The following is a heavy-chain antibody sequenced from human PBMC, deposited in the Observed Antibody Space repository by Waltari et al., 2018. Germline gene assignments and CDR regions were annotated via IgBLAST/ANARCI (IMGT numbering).Heavy chain of an antibody. D-gene: IGHD3-3*01. CDR3: ARDHGGYFDL. CDR1: GGSISSSSYY. CDR2: IYYSGIT. Sequence: QLQLQESGPGLVKPSETLSLTCTVSGGSISSSSYYWGWIRQPPGKGLEWIGSIYYSGITYYNPSLKSRVTISVDTSKNQFSLKLSSVTAADMAVYYCARDHGGYFDLWGRGTLVTVSS. V-gene: IGHV4-39*07. J-gene: IGHJ2*01.